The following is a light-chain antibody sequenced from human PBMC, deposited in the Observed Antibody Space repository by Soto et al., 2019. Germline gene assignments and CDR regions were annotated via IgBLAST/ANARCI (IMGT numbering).Light chain of an antibody. J-gene: IGLJ2*01. V-gene: IGLV2-23*02. CDR2: EVS. Sequence: QSALTQPASVSGSPGQSITISCTGTSSDVGSYNLVSWYQQHPGKAPKLMIYEVSKRPSGVSNRFSGSKSGNTASLTISGLQAEDEADYYGGSYAGSSTFYVVFGGGTQLTVL. CDR3: GSYAGSSTFYVV. CDR1: SSDVGSYNL.